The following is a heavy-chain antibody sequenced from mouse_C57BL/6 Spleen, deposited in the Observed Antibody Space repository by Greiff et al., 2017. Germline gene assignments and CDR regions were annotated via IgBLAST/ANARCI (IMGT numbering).Heavy chain of an antibody. CDR3: ARDVWLLPDYYAMDY. V-gene: IGHV2-2*01. CDR2: IWSGGST. Sequence: QVQPQQSGPGLVQPSQSLSITCTVSGFSLTSYGVHWVRQSPGKGLEWLGVIWSGGSTDYNAAFISRLSISKDNSMGQVFFKMNSLQADDTAIYYCARDVWLLPDYYAMDYLGQCTSVTVSS. D-gene: IGHD2-3*01. CDR1: GFSLTSYG. J-gene: IGHJ4*01.